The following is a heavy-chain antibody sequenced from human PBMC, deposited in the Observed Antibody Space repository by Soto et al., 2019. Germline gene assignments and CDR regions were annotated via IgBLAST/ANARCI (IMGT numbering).Heavy chain of an antibody. J-gene: IGHJ1*01. D-gene: IGHD2-2*01. V-gene: IGHV3-21*06. CDR2: ISYSSTDI. CDR3: ARPDCSGTGCHLIQN. Sequence: WGSLRLSCAASGFTFSTYSMNWFCQGPGKGLEWVSFISYSSTDIRYADPVKGRFTISRDNAKNSLYLQMNNLRAEDTAVYYGARPDCSGTGCHLIQNWGQGTLVTVYS. CDR1: GFTFSTYS.